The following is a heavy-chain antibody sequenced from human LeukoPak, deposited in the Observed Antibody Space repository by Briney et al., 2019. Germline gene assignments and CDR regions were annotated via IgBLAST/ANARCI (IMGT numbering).Heavy chain of an antibody. Sequence: SETLSLTCTVSGGSISSYYWSWIRQPPGKGLEWIGYIYYTGSTNYNPSLKSRVTISVDTSKNQFSLKLSPVTAADTAVYFCARIRRDGYSHFDYWGQGTLVTVSS. D-gene: IGHD5-24*01. J-gene: IGHJ4*02. CDR3: ARIRRDGYSHFDY. CDR2: IYYTGST. CDR1: GGSISSYY. V-gene: IGHV4-59*01.